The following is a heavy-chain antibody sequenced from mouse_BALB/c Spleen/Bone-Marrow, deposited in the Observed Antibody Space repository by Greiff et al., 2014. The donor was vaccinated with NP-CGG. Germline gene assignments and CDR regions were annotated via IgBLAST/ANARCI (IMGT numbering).Heavy chain of an antibody. CDR2: IYPSDSYT. D-gene: IGHD4-1*01. CDR1: GYTFTSYW. J-gene: IGHJ4*01. V-gene: IGHV1-69*02. Sequence: QVQLQQPGAELVRPGASVKLSCKASGYTFTSYWINWVKQRPGQGLEWIGNIYPSDSYTNYNQKFKDKATLTVGKSSSTAYMQLSSPTSEDSAVYYCTRSGTLGAMDYWGQGTSVTVSS. CDR3: TRSGTLGAMDY.